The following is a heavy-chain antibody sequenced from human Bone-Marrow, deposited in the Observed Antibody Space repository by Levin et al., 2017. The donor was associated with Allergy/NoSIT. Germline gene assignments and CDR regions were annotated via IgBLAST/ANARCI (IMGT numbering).Heavy chain of an antibody. Sequence: GESLKVSCKASGYSFTAYDVNWVRQVPGQGPEWMGWMSPQSGDTGYAQKFQDRVTMTRDTSTSTAYMELSSLRSDDTAVYYCARGVRRGVDYWGQGTLVTVSS. CDR2: MSPQSGDT. CDR3: ARGVRRGVDY. D-gene: IGHD1-26*01. CDR1: GYSFTAYD. V-gene: IGHV1-8*01. J-gene: IGHJ4*02.